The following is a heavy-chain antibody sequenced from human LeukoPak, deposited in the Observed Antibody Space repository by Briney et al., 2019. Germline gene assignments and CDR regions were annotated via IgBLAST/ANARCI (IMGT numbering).Heavy chain of an antibody. CDR3: ARGAGPYGDYYFDY. CDR2: INHSGST. J-gene: IGHJ4*02. V-gene: IGHV4-34*01. CDR1: GGSFSGYY. Sequence: SETLSLTCAVYGGSFSGYYWSWIRQPPGKGLEWIGEINHSGSTNYNPSLKSRVTISVDTSKNQFSPKLSSVTAADTAVYYCARGAGPYGDYYFDYWGQGTLVTVSS. D-gene: IGHD4-17*01.